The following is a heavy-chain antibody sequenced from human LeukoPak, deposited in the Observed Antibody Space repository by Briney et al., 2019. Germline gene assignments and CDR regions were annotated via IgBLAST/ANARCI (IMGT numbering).Heavy chain of an antibody. CDR2: IYYSGST. D-gene: IGHD4/OR15-4a*01. J-gene: IGHJ3*02. Sequence: PSETLSLTCTVSGGSISSSSYYWSWIRQPPGKGLEWIGYIYYSGSTNYNPSLKSRVTISVDTSKNQFSLKLSSVTAADTAVYYCASPTIPGGRDAFDIWGQGTMVTVSS. V-gene: IGHV4-61*01. CDR1: GGSISSSSYY. CDR3: ASPTIPGGRDAFDI.